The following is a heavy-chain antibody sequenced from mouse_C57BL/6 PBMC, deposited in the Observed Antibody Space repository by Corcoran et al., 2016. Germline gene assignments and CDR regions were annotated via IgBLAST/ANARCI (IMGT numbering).Heavy chain of an antibody. Sequence: DVQLQESGPGLVKPSQSLSLTCSVTGYSITSGYYWNWIRQFPGNKLEWMGYISYDGSNNYIPSIKTRISITRDTSENPFFLKLNSVTTDDTATYYCASGAGYYFDYGGQGITLTFSS. D-gene: IGHD3-3*01. V-gene: IGHV3-6*01. CDR2: ISYDGSN. CDR3: ASGAGYYFDY. J-gene: IGHJ2*01. CDR1: GYSITSGYY.